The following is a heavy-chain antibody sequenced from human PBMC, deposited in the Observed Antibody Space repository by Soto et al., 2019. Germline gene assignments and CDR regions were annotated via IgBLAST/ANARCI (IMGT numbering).Heavy chain of an antibody. Sequence: QVQLVQSGAEVKKPGSSVKVSCKASGGTISNYAINWVRQAPGQGLEWMGGIIPMSATTNYAGRFQGRVTMTADESTNTFYMAFSSLGHDDTAVFYRTPDKGGRRGSSGFAAFEHWGQGTLVTVSS. J-gene: IGHJ4*01. CDR1: GGTISNYA. CDR2: IIPMSATT. V-gene: IGHV1-69*01. CDR3: TPDKGGRRGSSGFAAFEH. D-gene: IGHD5-12*01.